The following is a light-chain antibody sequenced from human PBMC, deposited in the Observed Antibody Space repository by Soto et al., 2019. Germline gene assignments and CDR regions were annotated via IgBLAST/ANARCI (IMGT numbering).Light chain of an antibody. J-gene: IGLJ2*01. CDR3: SSYRSSSTGV. CDR2: EVS. CDR1: SSDVGAYNY. Sequence: QSALTQPASVSGSPGQSITISCTGTSSDVGAYNYVSWYQQHPGKAPKLMIYEVSNRPSGVSNRFSGSKSGNTASLTISGLQAEDEADYYCSSYRSSSTGVFGGGTKVTVL. V-gene: IGLV2-14*01.